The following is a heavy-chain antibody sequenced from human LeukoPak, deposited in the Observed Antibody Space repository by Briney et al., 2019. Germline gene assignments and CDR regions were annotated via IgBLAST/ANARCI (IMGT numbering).Heavy chain of an antibody. D-gene: IGHD2-2*01. CDR3: AKDSSRGLPPDY. J-gene: IGHJ4*02. V-gene: IGHV3-30*02. CDR1: GFTFSSYG. CDR2: IRYDGTNK. Sequence: GGSLRLSCAASGFTFSSYGMHWVRQAPGKGLEWVAFIRYDGTNKYYADSVKGRFTISRDNSKNTLYLQINSLRPEDTAVYYCAKDSSRGLPPDYWGQGTLVTVSS.